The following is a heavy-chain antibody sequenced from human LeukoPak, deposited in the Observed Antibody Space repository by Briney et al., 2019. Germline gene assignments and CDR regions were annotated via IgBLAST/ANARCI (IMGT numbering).Heavy chain of an antibody. CDR1: GFTFSTYA. CDR3: AKDGRGGDCTSASCTNWFGP. J-gene: IGHJ5*02. V-gene: IGHV3-23*01. D-gene: IGHD2-2*01. CDR2: IGGSGGVT. Sequence: GGSLRLSCAASGFTFSTYALTWVRQAPGKGLEWVSTIGGSGGVTYYADSVKGRFTISRDNSKNTLYLQMNSLRAEDKAVYYCAKDGRGGDCTSASCTNWFGPWGQGTLVTVSS.